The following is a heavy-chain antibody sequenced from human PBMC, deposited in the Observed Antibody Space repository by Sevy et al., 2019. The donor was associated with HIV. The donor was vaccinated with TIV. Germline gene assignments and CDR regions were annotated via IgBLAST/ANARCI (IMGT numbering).Heavy chain of an antibody. CDR2: IKSKTDAATR. V-gene: IGHV3-15*01. Sequence: GGSLRLSCAASGFTFREAWMSWVRQAPGKGLEWVGRIKSKTDAATRDFAAPVRGRFSISRDDSANTVYLVMNNLKPEDTGVYYCAVGTGSSDFDYWGQGTLVTVSS. CDR3: AVGTGSSDFDY. J-gene: IGHJ4*02. D-gene: IGHD1-26*01. CDR1: GFTFREAW.